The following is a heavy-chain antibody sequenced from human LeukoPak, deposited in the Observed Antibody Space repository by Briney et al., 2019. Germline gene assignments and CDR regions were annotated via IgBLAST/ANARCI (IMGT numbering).Heavy chain of an antibody. J-gene: IGHJ4*02. V-gene: IGHV4-38-2*02. CDR2: IYHSGST. Sequence: SETLSLTCTVSGYSISSGYYWGWIRQPPGKGLEWIGSIYHSGSTYYNPSLKSRVTISVDTSKNQFSLKLSSVTAADTAVYYCARVDYDSSGYYPIGWGQGTLVTVSS. CDR1: GYSISSGYY. CDR3: ARVDYDSSGYYPIG. D-gene: IGHD3-22*01.